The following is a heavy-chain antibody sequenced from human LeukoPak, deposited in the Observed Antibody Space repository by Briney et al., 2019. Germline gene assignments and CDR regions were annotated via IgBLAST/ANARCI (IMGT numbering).Heavy chain of an antibody. Sequence: GGSLRLSCAASGFTFSSSWMHWVRQVPGKGLVWVSRVKGDEITTGYADSVKGRFTISRDNAKNTLYLQMHSLRVEDTAVYYCASDYWGPAHWGQGTLVTVSS. D-gene: IGHD7-27*01. CDR1: GFTFSSSW. J-gene: IGHJ4*02. V-gene: IGHV3-74*01. CDR3: ASDYWGPAH. CDR2: VKGDEITT.